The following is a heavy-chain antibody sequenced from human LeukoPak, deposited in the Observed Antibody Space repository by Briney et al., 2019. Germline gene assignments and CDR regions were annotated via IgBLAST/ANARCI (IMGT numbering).Heavy chain of an antibody. CDR2: INPSGGST. J-gene: IGHJ3*02. CDR1: GYTFTSYY. V-gene: IGHV1-46*01. Sequence: ASVKVSCKASGYTFTSYYMHWVRQAPGQGLEWMGIINPSGGSTSYAQKFQGRVPMTRDTSTSTVYMELSSLRSEDTAVYYCAGRATSPAFDIWGQGTMVTVSS. CDR3: AGRATSPAFDI. D-gene: IGHD5-12*01.